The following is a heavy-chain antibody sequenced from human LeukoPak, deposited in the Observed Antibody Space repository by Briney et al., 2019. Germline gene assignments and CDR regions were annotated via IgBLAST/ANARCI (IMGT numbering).Heavy chain of an antibody. D-gene: IGHD3-16*02. J-gene: IGHJ5*02. Sequence: ASVKVSCKASGGTFSSYAISWVRQAPGQGLEWMGGIIPIFGTANYAQKFQGRVTITADKSTSTAYMELSSLRSEDTAVYYCARGRDSLFDAGTPQNNWLDPWGQGTLVTVSS. V-gene: IGHV1-69*06. CDR2: IIPIFGTA. CDR1: GGTFSSYA. CDR3: ARGRDSLFDAGTPQNNWLDP.